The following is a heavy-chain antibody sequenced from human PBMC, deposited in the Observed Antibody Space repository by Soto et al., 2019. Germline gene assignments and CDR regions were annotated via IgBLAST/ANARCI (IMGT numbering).Heavy chain of an antibody. CDR3: ARDWPYWVVVAATAFYY. V-gene: IGHV1-18*01. CDR1: GYTFTSYG. J-gene: IGHJ4*02. CDR2: ISAYNGNT. Sequence: ASVKVSCKASGYTFTSYGISWVRQAPGQGLEWMGWISAYNGNTNYAQKLQGRVTMTTDTSTSTAYMELRSLRSDDTAVYYCARDWPYWVVVAATAFYYWGKGTLVTVSS. D-gene: IGHD2-15*01.